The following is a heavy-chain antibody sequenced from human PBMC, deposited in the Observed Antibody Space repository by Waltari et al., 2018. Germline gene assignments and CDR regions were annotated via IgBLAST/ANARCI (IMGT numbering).Heavy chain of an antibody. J-gene: IGHJ4*02. V-gene: IGHV3-30*01. D-gene: IGHD3-16*02. CDR3: ARAYDYVWGSYPADY. CDR1: GFTFSRYA. Sequence: QVQLVESGGGVVQPGWSLRLSCAASGFTFSRYAMHWVRQAPGKGLEWVAVISYDGSNKYYADSVKGRFTISRDNSKNTLYLQMNSLRAEDTAVYYCARAYDYVWGSYPADYWGQGTLVTVSS. CDR2: ISYDGSNK.